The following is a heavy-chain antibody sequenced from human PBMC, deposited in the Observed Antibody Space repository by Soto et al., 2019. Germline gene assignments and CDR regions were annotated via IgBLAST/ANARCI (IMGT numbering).Heavy chain of an antibody. Sequence: VGSLRLSCAASGITFSNYAMSWVRQAPGKGLEWVSAISGSGGSTYYADSVKGRFTIARDNSKSTLYLQMNSLRAEDTAVYYCAKAPASSMTASRPFDYWGQGTLVTVSS. CDR1: GITFSNYA. V-gene: IGHV3-23*01. J-gene: IGHJ4*02. CDR2: ISGSGGST. D-gene: IGHD6-6*01. CDR3: AKAPASSMTASRPFDY.